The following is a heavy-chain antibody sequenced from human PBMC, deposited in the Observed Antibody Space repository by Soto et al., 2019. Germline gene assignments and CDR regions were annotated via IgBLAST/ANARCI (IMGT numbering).Heavy chain of an antibody. CDR1: GYTFTSYD. CDR2: MNPNSGNT. D-gene: IGHD3-3*01. CDR3: ARYDFWSGYYYDGMDV. J-gene: IGHJ6*02. V-gene: IGHV1-8*01. Sequence: QVQLVQSGAEVKKPGASVKVSCKASGYTFTSYDINWVRQATGQGLEWMGWMNPNSGNTGYAQKFQGRVTMTRNTSISTAYMELSSLRSEDTAVYYCARYDFWSGYYYDGMDVLGQGTTVTVSS.